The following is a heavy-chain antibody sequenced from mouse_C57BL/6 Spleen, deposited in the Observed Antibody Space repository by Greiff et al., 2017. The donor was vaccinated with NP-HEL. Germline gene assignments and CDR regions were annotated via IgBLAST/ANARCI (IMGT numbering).Heavy chain of an antibody. CDR3: ARGDYYGSSTWFAY. J-gene: IGHJ3*01. V-gene: IGHV1-69*01. D-gene: IGHD1-1*01. CDR1: GYTFTSYW. CDR2: IDPSDSYT. Sequence: QVQMQQPGAELVMPGASVKLSCKASGYTFTSYWMHWVKQRPGQGLEWIGEIDPSDSYTNYTQKFKGKSTLTVDKSSSTAYMQLSSLTSEDSAVYYCARGDYYGSSTWFAYWGQGTLVTVAA.